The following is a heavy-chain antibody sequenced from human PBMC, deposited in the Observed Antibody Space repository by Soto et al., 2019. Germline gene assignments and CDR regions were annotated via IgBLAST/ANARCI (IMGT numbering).Heavy chain of an antibody. CDR2: INPNSGGT. Sequence: ASVKVSCKASGYTFTGYYMHWVREAPGQGLEWMGWINPNSGGTNYAQKFQGRVTMTRDTSISTAYMELSRLRSDDTAVYYCARDPAQLPVYYYGRDVCGQRSRFTV. CDR1: GYTFTGYY. J-gene: IGHJ6*02. D-gene: IGHD1-1*01. V-gene: IGHV1-2*02. CDR3: ARDPAQLPVYYYGRDV.